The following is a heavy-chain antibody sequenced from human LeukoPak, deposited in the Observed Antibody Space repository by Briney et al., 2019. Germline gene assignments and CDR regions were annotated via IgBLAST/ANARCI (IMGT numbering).Heavy chain of an antibody. CDR1: GASFSGYY. Sequence: SETLSLTCAVYGASFSGYYWSCIRQPPGKGLEWIGEINHSGSTNYNPSLKSRVTISVDTSKNQFSLKLSSVTAADTAVYYCARGPMGFFWSGFDYWGQGTLFTVSS. CDR2: INHSGST. V-gene: IGHV4-34*01. D-gene: IGHD3-3*01. J-gene: IGHJ4*02. CDR3: ARGPMGFFWSGFDY.